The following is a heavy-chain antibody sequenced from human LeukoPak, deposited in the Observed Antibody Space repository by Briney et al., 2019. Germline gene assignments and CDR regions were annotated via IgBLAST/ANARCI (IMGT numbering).Heavy chain of an antibody. CDR3: AKDLLAATIDYYFDY. CDR1: GFTFNIYT. Sequence: GGSLRLSCAASGFTFNIYTMTWVRQAPGKGLEWVSAISGSGGSTYYADSVKGRFTISRDNSKNTLYVQMNSLRAEDTAVYYCAKDLLAATIDYYFDYWGQGTLVTVSS. J-gene: IGHJ4*02. D-gene: IGHD5-12*01. CDR2: ISGSGGST. V-gene: IGHV3-23*01.